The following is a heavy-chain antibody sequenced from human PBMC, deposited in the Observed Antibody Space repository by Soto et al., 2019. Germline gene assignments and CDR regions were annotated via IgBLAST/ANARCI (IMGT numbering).Heavy chain of an antibody. D-gene: IGHD1-7*01. CDR3: ASSRSTGTPWLRYYYYYGMDV. J-gene: IGHJ6*02. CDR1: GYSLTSYW. CDR2: IYPGDSDT. V-gene: IGHV5-51*01. Sequence: VQSLQISCSGSGYSLTSYWIGWVRQMPGKGLEWMGTIYPGDSDTRYSPSFQGQVTISADKSISTAYLQWSSLKASDTAMYYCASSRSTGTPWLRYYYYYGMDVWGQRTTVTVSS.